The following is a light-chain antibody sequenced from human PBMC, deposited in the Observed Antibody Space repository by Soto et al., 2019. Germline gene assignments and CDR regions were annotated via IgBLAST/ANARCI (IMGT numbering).Light chain of an antibody. Sequence: DIQMTQSPSSLSASVGDSVTITCRASQGITNYSAWYQHKPGKAPKLLIYAASTLQSGVPSRFSGSGSGTDFTLTISSLQPEDVATYYCQKYGSAPLTFGQGSRVEI. J-gene: IGKJ1*01. CDR2: AAS. CDR1: QGITNY. CDR3: QKYGSAPLT. V-gene: IGKV1-27*01.